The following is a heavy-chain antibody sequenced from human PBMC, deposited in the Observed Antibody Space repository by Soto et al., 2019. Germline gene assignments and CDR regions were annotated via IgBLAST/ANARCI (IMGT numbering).Heavy chain of an antibody. J-gene: IGHJ5*02. V-gene: IGHV4-4*02. CDR2: IYHSGST. D-gene: IGHD4-4*01. CDR1: GGSISSSNW. Sequence: PSETLSLTCAVSGGSISSSNWWSWVRQPPGKGLEWIGEIYHSGSTNYNPSLKSRVTISVDKSKNQFSLKLSSVTAADTAVYYCARESMTTVTTNNWFDPWGQGTLVTVSS. CDR3: ARESMTTVTTNNWFDP.